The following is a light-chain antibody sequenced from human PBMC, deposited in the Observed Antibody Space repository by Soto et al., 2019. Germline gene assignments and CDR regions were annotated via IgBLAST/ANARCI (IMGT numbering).Light chain of an antibody. CDR1: SSNIGGNS. CDR2: DDN. Sequence: QSVMTQPPSVSAAPGQKVTISCSGSSSNIGGNSVSWYQQLPGTAPKLLLYDDNKRPSGIPDRFSGSKSGTSATLGITGFQTGDEAHYYCGSWDSSLSAYVFGTGTKLTVL. V-gene: IGLV1-51*01. CDR3: GSWDSSLSAYV. J-gene: IGLJ1*01.